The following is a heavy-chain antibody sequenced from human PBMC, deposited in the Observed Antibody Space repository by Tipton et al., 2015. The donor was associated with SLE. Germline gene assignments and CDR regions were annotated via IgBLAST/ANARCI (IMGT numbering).Heavy chain of an antibody. CDR3: ARDNGVGAPVDAFDI. J-gene: IGHJ3*02. Sequence: GSLRFSCAASGFTFSSYEMNWVRQAPGKGLEWVSYISSSGSTIYYADSVKGRFTISRDNAKNSLYLQMNSLRAEDTAVYYCARDNGVGAPVDAFDIWGQGTMVTVSS. D-gene: IGHD1-26*01. V-gene: IGHV3-48*03. CDR1: GFTFSSYE. CDR2: ISSSGSTI.